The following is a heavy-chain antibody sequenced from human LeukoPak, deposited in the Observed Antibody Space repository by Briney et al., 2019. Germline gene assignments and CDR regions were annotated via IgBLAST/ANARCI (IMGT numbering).Heavy chain of an antibody. CDR3: ARDRYCSGTSCYYEDY. CDR1: GYTFTGYY. Sequence: GASVKVSCKASGYTFTGYYMHWVRQAPGQGLAWMGWINPNSGGTNYAQKFQGRVTMTRDTSISTAYMELSRLRSDDTAVYYCARDRYCSGTSCYYEDYWGQGTLVTVSS. CDR2: INPNSGGT. J-gene: IGHJ4*02. V-gene: IGHV1-2*02. D-gene: IGHD2-2*01.